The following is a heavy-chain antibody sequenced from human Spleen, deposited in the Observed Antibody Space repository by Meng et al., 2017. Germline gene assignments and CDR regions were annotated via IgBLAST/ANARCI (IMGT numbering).Heavy chain of an antibody. CDR3: ARHTFSGNPGGIDS. CDR1: GGPISRTGTC. CDR2: QCHADDT. Sequence: QLQLRESGPGLVKPSETLSLPCPVSGGPISRTGTCGGWIRQPPGKGLEWIGSQCHADDTYYNPSLMGRVTISVDTSKNQVSLKLTSVTAADTSIYYCARHTFSGNPGGIDSWGQGILVTVSS. V-gene: IGHV4-39*01. J-gene: IGHJ4*02. D-gene: IGHD4-23*01.